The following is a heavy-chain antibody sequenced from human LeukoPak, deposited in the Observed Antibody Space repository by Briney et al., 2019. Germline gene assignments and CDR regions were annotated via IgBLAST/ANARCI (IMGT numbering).Heavy chain of an antibody. CDR1: GFTFSGDW. Sequence: PGGSLRLSCAASGFTFSGDWMHWVRQVPGKGLVWLSLINIDGSVTTYADSVKGRFTISRDNAKNTLFLQMNSLRVEDTAVYYCGGGGTRYSIDHWGQGTLVIVSS. CDR3: GGGGTRYSIDH. J-gene: IGHJ1*01. V-gene: IGHV3-74*01. D-gene: IGHD1-26*01. CDR2: INIDGSVT.